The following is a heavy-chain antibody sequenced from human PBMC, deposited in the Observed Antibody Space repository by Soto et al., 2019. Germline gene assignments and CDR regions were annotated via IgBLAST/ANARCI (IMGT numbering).Heavy chain of an antibody. V-gene: IGHV4-59*08. Sequence: SETLSLTCTVSGGSISSYYWSWIRQPPGKGLEWIGYIYYSGSTNYNPSLKSRVTISVDTSKNQISLKLSSVTAADTAVYYCAGNDFWSGYYYDYWGQGTLVTVSS. CDR2: IYYSGST. D-gene: IGHD3-3*01. CDR3: AGNDFWSGYYYDY. J-gene: IGHJ4*02. CDR1: GGSISSYY.